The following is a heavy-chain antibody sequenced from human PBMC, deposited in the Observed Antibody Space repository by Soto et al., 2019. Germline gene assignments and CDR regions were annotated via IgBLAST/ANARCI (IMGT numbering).Heavy chain of an antibody. Sequence: PGGSLRLSCAASGFTFSSYGMSWVRQAPGKGLEWVSVIYSGGNTYYADSVKGRFTISRDNSKNTLYLQMNSLRAEDTAVYYCARGSWYCFDYWGQGTLVTVSS. CDR1: GFTFSSYG. CDR2: IYSGGNT. V-gene: IGHV3-53*01. CDR3: ARGSWYCFDY. J-gene: IGHJ4*02. D-gene: IGHD2-15*01.